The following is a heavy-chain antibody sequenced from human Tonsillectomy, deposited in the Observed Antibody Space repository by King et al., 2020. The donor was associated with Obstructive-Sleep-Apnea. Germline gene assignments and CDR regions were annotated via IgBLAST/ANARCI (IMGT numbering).Heavy chain of an antibody. CDR2: IYPGDSDT. CDR3: ASHRSGSYSSGWYAGAFDI. D-gene: IGHD6-19*01. CDR1: GYSFTSYW. J-gene: IGHJ3*02. Sequence: EVQLVESGAEVKKPGESLKISCKGSGYSFTSYWIGWVRQMPGKGLEWMGIIYPGDSDTRYSPSFQSQATIYADKSIITANLQWSSLKASDTAMYNCASHRSGSYSSGWYAGAFDIWGQGTMVTVSS. V-gene: IGHV5-51*01.